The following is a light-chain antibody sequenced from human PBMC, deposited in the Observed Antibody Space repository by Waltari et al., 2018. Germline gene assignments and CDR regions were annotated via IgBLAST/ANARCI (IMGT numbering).Light chain of an antibody. CDR3: CSYAGSYTLVV. CDR2: DVS. CDR1: SSDVGGYHY. J-gene: IGLJ2*01. V-gene: IGLV2-11*01. Sequence: SALTQPRSVSGSPGQSVTISCTGTSSDVGGYHYVSWYQQHPGKAPKLMIYDVSKRPSGVPDRFSGSKSGNTASLTISGLQAEDEADYYCCSYAGSYTLVVFGGGTKLTVL.